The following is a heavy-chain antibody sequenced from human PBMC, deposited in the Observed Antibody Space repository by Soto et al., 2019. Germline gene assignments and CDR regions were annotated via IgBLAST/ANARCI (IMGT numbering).Heavy chain of an antibody. V-gene: IGHV3-30*18. Sequence: QVQLVESGGGVVQPGRSLRLSCAASGFTFSSYGMHWVRQAPGKGLERVAVISYDGSNKYYADSVKGRFTISRDNSKNTLYLQMNSLRAEDKAVYYCAKDKWELQGRMGYWGQGTLVTVSS. D-gene: IGHD1-26*01. CDR1: GFTFSSYG. J-gene: IGHJ4*02. CDR3: AKDKWELQGRMGY. CDR2: ISYDGSNK.